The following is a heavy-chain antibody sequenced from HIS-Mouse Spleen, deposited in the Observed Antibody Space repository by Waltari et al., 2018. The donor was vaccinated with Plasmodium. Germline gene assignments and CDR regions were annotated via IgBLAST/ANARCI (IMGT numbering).Heavy chain of an antibody. V-gene: IGHV2-5*01. J-gene: IGHJ4*02. CDR1: GFSLSTSGVG. CDR2: IYWNDEK. Sequence: QITLKESGPTLVKPTQTRTLTCTFSGFSLSTSGVGVGLIRQPPGKDLEWLALIYWNDEKRYSASRKSRITINKDTSKNQVVLTMTNMDPVDTATYYCAHRVVNYYDYWGQGTLATVSS. CDR3: AHRVVNYYDY.